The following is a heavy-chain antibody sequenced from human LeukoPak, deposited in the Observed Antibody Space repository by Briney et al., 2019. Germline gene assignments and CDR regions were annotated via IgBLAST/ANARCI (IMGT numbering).Heavy chain of an antibody. J-gene: IGHJ5*02. Sequence: PGGSLRLSCAASGFTFSSYAMSWVRQAPGKGLEWVSAISGSGGSTYYADSVKGRFTISRDNSKNTLYLQMNSLRAEDTAVYYCARAHWGRSKWGSDWFDPWGQGTLVTVSS. CDR2: ISGSGGST. CDR3: ARAHWGRSKWGSDWFDP. D-gene: IGHD3-16*01. CDR1: GFTFSSYA. V-gene: IGHV3-23*01.